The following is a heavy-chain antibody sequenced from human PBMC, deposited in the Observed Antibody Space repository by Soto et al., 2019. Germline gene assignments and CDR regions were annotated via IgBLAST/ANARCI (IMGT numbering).Heavy chain of an antibody. J-gene: IGHJ4*02. Sequence: PGGSLRLSCAGSGFTFSSVAMTWVRQAPGKGLEWVSSISGSGDSTYYADSVKGRFTISRDNSKNTLYLQMNSLRAEDTAVYYCAKRPLTPGYWGPGTPVTVSS. CDR2: ISGSGDST. CDR3: AKRPLTPGY. CDR1: GFTFSSVA. V-gene: IGHV3-23*01.